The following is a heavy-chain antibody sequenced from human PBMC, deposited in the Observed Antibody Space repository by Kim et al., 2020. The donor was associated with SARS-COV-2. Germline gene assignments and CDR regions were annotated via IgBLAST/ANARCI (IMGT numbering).Heavy chain of an antibody. D-gene: IGHD6-13*01. J-gene: IGHJ5*02. CDR3: VKGIAAAGTYWFDP. Sequence: GGSLRLSCSASGFTFSSYAMHWVRQAPGKGLEYVSAISSNGGSTYYADSVKGRFTISRDNSKNTLYLQMSSLRAEDTAVYYCVKGIAAAGTYWFDPWGQGTLVTVSS. CDR1: GFTFSSYA. V-gene: IGHV3-64D*09. CDR2: ISSNGGST.